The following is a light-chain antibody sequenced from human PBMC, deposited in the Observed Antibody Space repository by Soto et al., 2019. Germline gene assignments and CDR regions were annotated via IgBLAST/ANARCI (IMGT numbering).Light chain of an antibody. V-gene: IGLV2-14*01. CDR1: SSDVGGYNY. Sequence: QSALTQPASVSGSPRQSITISCTGTSSDVGGYNYVSWYQQHPGKAPKLMIYEVSNRPSGVSNRFSGSKSGNTASLTISGLQAEDEADYYCSSYTSSSTYGFGTGTKVTVL. CDR3: SSYTSSSTYG. CDR2: EVS. J-gene: IGLJ1*01.